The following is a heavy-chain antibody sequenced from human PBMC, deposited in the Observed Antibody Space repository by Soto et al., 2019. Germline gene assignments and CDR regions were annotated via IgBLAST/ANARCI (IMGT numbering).Heavy chain of an antibody. CDR3: ARGAKGAYYVDV. CDR1: GFTYSDIW. J-gene: IGHJ6*03. Sequence: EVQLVESGGSSVQPGGSLRLSCAASGFTYSDIWLHWVRQTPGKGLVWVSRIKGDAVTTNYADSVKGRFTTSRDNAKNTVYLQMDSLRDEDTAVYYCARGAKGAYYVDVWGKGTTVTVSS. D-gene: IGHD2-21*01. CDR2: IKGDAVTT. V-gene: IGHV3-74*01.